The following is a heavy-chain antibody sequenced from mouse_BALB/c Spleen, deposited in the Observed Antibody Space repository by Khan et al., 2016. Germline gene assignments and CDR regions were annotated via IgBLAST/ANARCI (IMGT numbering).Heavy chain of an antibody. D-gene: IGHD1-1*02. V-gene: IGHV9-3-1*01. CDR3: ARYRYSYGVSRYFDV. Sequence: QIQLVQSGPELKKPGKTVKISCKASGCTFTNYGMNWVKQAPGKGLKWMGWINTYSGESTYADDFKGRFAFSLETSANTAYLQINNLKNEDTATYFCARYRYSYGVSRYFDVWGAGTTVSVSS. J-gene: IGHJ1*01. CDR1: GCTFTNYG. CDR2: INTYSGES.